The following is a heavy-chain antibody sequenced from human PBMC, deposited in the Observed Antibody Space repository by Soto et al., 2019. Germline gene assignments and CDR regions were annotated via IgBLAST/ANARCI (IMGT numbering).Heavy chain of an antibody. V-gene: IGHV1-2*04. CDR1: GYTFTGYY. Sequence: QVQLVQSGAEVKKPGASVKVYCKASGYTFTGYYMHWVRQAPGQGLEWMGWINANSGGTNSAQKLQGWVTMTRDTAISTAYMELSRLRSDDTAVYYCAREPPVIQLWSGGMDVWGQGTTVTVSS. J-gene: IGHJ6*02. D-gene: IGHD5-18*01. CDR2: INANSGGT. CDR3: AREPPVIQLWSGGMDV.